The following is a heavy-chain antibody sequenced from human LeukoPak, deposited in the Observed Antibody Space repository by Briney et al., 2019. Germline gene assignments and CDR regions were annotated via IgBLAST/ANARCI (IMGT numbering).Heavy chain of an antibody. V-gene: IGHV3-74*01. D-gene: IGHD3-16*02. CDR2: INSDASIT. CDR3: ARVYYDYVWGSYLDY. Sequence: GGSLRLSCAASGFTFSTYWMTWVRQAPGKGLVWVSRINSDASITSYADSVKGRFTISRDNAKNTLYLQMNSLSAEDTAVYYCARVYYDYVWGSYLDYWGQGTLVTVSS. CDR1: GFTFSTYW. J-gene: IGHJ4*02.